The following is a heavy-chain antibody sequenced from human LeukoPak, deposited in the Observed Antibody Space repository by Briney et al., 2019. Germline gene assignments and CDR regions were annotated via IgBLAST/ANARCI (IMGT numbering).Heavy chain of an antibody. CDR2: INPNSGGT. J-gene: IGHJ5*02. CDR3: ARGRGGPAVLFNWFDP. Sequence: ASVKVSCKASGYTFTGYYMHWVRQAPGQGLEWMGWINPNSGGTSYAQKFQGRVTMTRDTSISTAYMELSRLRSDDTAVYYCARGRGGPAVLFNWFDPWGQGTLVTVSS. CDR1: GYTFTGYY. D-gene: IGHD2-2*01. V-gene: IGHV1-2*02.